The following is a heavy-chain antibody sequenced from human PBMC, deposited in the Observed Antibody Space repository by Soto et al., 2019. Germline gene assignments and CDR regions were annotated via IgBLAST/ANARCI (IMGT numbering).Heavy chain of an antibody. J-gene: IGHJ5*02. CDR3: ASFHKTGPNWFDP. V-gene: IGHV1-69*08. CDR1: GGTFSSYT. CDR2: IIPILGTA. Sequence: SVKVSCKASGGTFSSYTISWVRQAPGQGLEWMGRIIPILGTANYAQKFQGRVTITADKSTSTAYMELSSLRSEDTAVYYCASFHKTGPNWFDPWGQGTLVTVSS.